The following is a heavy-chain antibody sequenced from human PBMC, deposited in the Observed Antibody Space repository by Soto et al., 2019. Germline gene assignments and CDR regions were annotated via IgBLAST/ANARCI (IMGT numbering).Heavy chain of an antibody. J-gene: IGHJ6*02. CDR1: GGSISSSSYY. V-gene: IGHV4-39*07. CDR2: INHSGST. Sequence: SETLSLTCTVSGGSISSSSYYWSWIRQPPGKGLEWIGEINHSGSTNYNPSLKSRVTISVDTSKNQFSLKLSSVTAADTAVYYCARLKGWLQLTPTRSYYYYGMDVWGQGSTVTVSS. D-gene: IGHD5-12*01. CDR3: ARLKGWLQLTPTRSYYYYGMDV.